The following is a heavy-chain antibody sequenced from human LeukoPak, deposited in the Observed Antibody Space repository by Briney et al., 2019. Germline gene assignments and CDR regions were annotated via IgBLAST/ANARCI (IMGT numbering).Heavy chain of an antibody. Sequence: SVKVSCKASGGTFSSYAISWVRQAPGQGLEWMGGIIPIFGTANYAQKFQGRVTITADESTSTAYMELSSLRSEDTAVYYCARERGRSGYDYWAYYFDYWGQGTLVTASS. V-gene: IGHV1-69*13. CDR2: IIPIFGTA. D-gene: IGHD5-12*01. J-gene: IGHJ4*02. CDR3: ARERGRSGYDYWAYYFDY. CDR1: GGTFSSYA.